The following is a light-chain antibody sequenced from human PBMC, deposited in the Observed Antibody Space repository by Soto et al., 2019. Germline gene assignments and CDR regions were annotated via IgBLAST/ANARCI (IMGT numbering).Light chain of an antibody. Sequence: QSAPTQPASVSGSPGQSITISCTGTSSDVGGYNYVSWYQQHPGKVPKLMIYEVSNRPSGVVNRFSGSKSGNTASLTISGLQAEDEADYYCSSFTSSSTQVFGTGTKLTVL. J-gene: IGLJ1*01. CDR2: EVS. CDR3: SSFTSSSTQV. CDR1: SSDVGGYNY. V-gene: IGLV2-14*01.